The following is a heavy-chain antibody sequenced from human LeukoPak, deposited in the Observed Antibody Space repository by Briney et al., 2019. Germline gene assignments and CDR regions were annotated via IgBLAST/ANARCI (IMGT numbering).Heavy chain of an antibody. CDR3: VRYPRFDY. CDR2: INPNSGGT. CDR1: GYTFTGYY. Sequence: SVKVSCKASGYTFTGYYMHWVRPAPAQGLEWMGWINPNSGGTNDAQKFQGRVTMTRDTSISTAYMELSRLRSDDTAVYYCVRYPRFDYWGQGTLVTVS. J-gene: IGHJ4*02. V-gene: IGHV1-2*02. D-gene: IGHD2-2*02.